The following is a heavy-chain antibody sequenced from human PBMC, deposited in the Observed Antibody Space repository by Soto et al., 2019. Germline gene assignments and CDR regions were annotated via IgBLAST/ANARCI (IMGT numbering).Heavy chain of an antibody. J-gene: IGHJ3*02. CDR1: GYTFTGYY. D-gene: IGHD2-2*01. CDR3: AAEGYCSSTSCPRDAFDI. V-gene: IGHV1-2*02. Sequence: ASVKVSCKASGYTFTGYYMHWVRQAPGQGLEWMGWINPNSGGTNYAQKFQERVTITRDMSTSTAYMELSSLRSEDTAVYYCAAEGYCSSTSCPRDAFDIWGQGTMVTVSS. CDR2: INPNSGGT.